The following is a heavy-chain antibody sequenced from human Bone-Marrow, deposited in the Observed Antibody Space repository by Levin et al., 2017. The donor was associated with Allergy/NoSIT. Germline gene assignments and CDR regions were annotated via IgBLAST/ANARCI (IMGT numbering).Heavy chain of an antibody. Sequence: GGSLRLSCAGSGFRFNSHSMNWVRQAPGKGLEWVSSMSDSGTFISYADSVKGRFTISRDNAENSVYLQMNSVRAEDTAVYYCARGRTYYGSGIDFWGQGTLVTVSS. CDR2: MSDSGTFI. CDR1: GFRFNSHS. J-gene: IGHJ4*02. CDR3: ARGRTYYGSGIDF. D-gene: IGHD3-10*01. V-gene: IGHV3-21*01.